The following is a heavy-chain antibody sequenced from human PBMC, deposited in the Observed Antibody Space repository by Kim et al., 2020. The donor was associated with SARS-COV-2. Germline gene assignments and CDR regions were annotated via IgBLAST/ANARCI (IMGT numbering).Heavy chain of an antibody. Sequence: SETLSLTCAVYGGSFSGYYWSWIRQPPGKGLEWIGEINHSGSTNYNPSLKSRVTISVDTSKNQFSLKLSSVTAADTAVYYCARGKYGSGKVKKDKNWFDPWGQGTLVTVSS. CDR2: INHSGST. J-gene: IGHJ5*02. CDR1: GGSFSGYY. V-gene: IGHV4-34*01. D-gene: IGHD3-10*01. CDR3: ARGKYGSGKVKKDKNWFDP.